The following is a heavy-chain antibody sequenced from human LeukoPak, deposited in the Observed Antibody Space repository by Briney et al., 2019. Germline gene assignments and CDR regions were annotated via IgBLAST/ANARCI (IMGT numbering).Heavy chain of an antibody. Sequence: ASVKVSCKASGYTFTSYGISWVRQAPGQGLEWMGWISAYNGNTNYAQKFQGRVTMTRNTSINTAYMELSSLRSEDTAVFYCARGSSGTYHGSYNWFDPWGQGTLVTVSS. CDR1: GYTFTSYG. D-gene: IGHD3-10*01. J-gene: IGHJ5*02. CDR3: ARGSSGTYHGSYNWFDP. CDR2: ISAYNGNT. V-gene: IGHV1-18*01.